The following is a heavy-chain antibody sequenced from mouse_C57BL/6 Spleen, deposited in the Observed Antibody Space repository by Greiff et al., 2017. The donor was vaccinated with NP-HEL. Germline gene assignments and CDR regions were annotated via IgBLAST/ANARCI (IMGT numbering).Heavy chain of an antibody. D-gene: IGHD1-1*01. Sequence: QVQLQQPGAELVRPGSSVKLSCKASGYTFTSYWMHWVKQRPIQGLEWIGNIDPSDSETHYNQKFKDKATLTVDKSSSTAYMQLSSLTSEDSAVYYCARGDYGSSFAWFAYWGQRTLVTVSA. J-gene: IGHJ3*01. CDR3: ARGDYGSSFAWFAY. CDR1: GYTFTSYW. CDR2: IDPSDSET. V-gene: IGHV1-52*01.